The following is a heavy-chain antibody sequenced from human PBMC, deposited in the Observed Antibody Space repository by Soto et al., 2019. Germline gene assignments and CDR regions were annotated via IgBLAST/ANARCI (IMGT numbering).Heavy chain of an antibody. CDR1: GGSFSGYY. V-gene: IGHV4-34*01. D-gene: IGHD4-17*01. J-gene: IGHJ4*02. CDR2: INHSGST. Sequence: SETLSLTCAVYGGSFSGYYWSWIRQPPGKGLEWIGEINHSGSTNYNPSLKSRVTISVDTSKNQFSLKLSSVTAADTAVYYCARSNGEGEAYYFDYWGQGTLVTVSS. CDR3: ARSNGEGEAYYFDY.